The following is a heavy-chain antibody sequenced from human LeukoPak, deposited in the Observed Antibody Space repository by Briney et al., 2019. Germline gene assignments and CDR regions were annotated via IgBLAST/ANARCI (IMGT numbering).Heavy chain of an antibody. CDR1: GGSFSGYY. Sequence: SETLSLTCAVYGGSFSGYYWSWIRQPPGKGLEWIGEINHSGSTNYNPSLKSRVTISVDTSKNQFSLKLSSVTAADTAVYYCASRYPYDYGGNFDYWGQGTLVTVSS. CDR2: INHSGST. V-gene: IGHV4-34*01. CDR3: ASRYPYDYGGNFDY. J-gene: IGHJ4*02. D-gene: IGHD4-17*01.